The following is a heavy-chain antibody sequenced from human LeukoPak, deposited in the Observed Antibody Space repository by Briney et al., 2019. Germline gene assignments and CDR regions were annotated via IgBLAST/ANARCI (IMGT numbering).Heavy chain of an antibody. D-gene: IGHD3-22*01. Sequence: SETLSLTCTVSGGSISSYYWSWIRQPPGKGLEWIGYIYYSESTNYNPSLKSRVTISVDTSKNQFSLKLSSVTAADTAVYYCARHSLDYYDSSGYYLTDPYGMDVWGQGTTVTVSS. CDR3: ARHSLDYYDSSGYYLTDPYGMDV. CDR2: IYYSEST. CDR1: GGSISSYY. J-gene: IGHJ6*02. V-gene: IGHV4-59*08.